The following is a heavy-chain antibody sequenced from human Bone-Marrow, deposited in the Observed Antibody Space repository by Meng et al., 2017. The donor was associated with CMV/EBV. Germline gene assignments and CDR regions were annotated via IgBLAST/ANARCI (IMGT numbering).Heavy chain of an antibody. CDR2: IKSKTDGGTT. CDR1: GFTFSNAW. V-gene: IGHV3-15*01. Sequence: GGSLRLSCAASGFTFSNAWMSWVRQAPGRGLEWVGRIKSKTDGGTTDYAAPVKGRFTISRDDSKNTLYLQMNSLKTEDTAVYYCTTFLQGYSSGWQIARTFWDQGTLATVSS. CDR3: TTFLQGYSSGWQIARTF. D-gene: IGHD6-19*01. J-gene: IGHJ4*02.